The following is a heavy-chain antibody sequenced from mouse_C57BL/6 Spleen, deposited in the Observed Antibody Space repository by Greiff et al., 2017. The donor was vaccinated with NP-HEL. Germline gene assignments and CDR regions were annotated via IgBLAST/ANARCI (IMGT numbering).Heavy chain of an antibody. CDR1: GYTFTAYE. Sequence: QVQLQQSGAELVRPGASLTLSCKASGYTFTAYEMHWVKQPPVLGLEWIGAIDPETGGTAYNQKFKGKAILTADKSSSTAYMELRSLTSEDSAVYYCTRPDYYFDYWGQGTTLTVSS. CDR3: TRPDYYFDY. J-gene: IGHJ2*01. CDR2: IDPETGGT. V-gene: IGHV1-15*01.